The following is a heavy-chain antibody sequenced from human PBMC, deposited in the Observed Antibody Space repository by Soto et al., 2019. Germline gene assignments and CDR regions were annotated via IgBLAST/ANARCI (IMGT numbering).Heavy chain of an antibody. J-gene: IGHJ4*02. CDR2: IRVSSTYA. D-gene: IGHD3-10*01. CDR3: ARGVRYYSAEKPATLDY. CDR1: GFTFSDYY. V-gene: IGHV3-11*06. Sequence: QVKLLESGGGLVKPGGSLRLSCAASGFTFSDYYMSWIRQAPGQGLECVASIRVSSTYANYAGSVEGRFTISRDNAVNSLFLQMNSLGAEDTAVYYCARGVRYYSAEKPATLDYWGQGTLVTVSP.